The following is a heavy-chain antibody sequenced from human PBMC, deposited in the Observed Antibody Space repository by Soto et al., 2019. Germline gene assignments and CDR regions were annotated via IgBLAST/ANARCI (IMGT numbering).Heavy chain of an antibody. V-gene: IGHV1-46*01. CDR2: INPSGGST. Sequence: EASVKFSCTASGYTFTSYGISWVRQAPGQGLEWMGVINPSGGSTSYAQKFQGRVTMTSDTSTSTVFMDLSSLRSEDTAVYYCARDWAHYDFWSGRNWFDPWGQGTLVTVSS. CDR3: ARDWAHYDFWSGRNWFDP. J-gene: IGHJ5*02. D-gene: IGHD3-3*01. CDR1: GYTFTSYG.